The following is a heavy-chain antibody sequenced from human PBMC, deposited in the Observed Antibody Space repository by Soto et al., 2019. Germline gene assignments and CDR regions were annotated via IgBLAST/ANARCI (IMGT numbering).Heavy chain of an antibody. V-gene: IGHV4-34*01. D-gene: IGHD3-10*01. CDR1: GGSFSGYY. CDR2: INHSGST. CDR3: ARGSPLVRGVIDDY. Sequence: SETLSLTCAVYGGSFSGYYWSWIRQPPGKGLEWIGEINHSGSTNYNPSLKSRVTISVDTSKNQFSLKLSSVTAADTAVYYCARGSPLVRGVIDDYWCPATLLTVSS. J-gene: IGHJ4*02.